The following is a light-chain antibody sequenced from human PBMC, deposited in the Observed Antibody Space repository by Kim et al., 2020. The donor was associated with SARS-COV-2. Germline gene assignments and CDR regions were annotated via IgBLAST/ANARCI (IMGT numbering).Light chain of an antibody. Sequence: IQLTQSPSSLSASVGDRVTITCRTSQGISSRLAWYQQKPGKAPKLLIYAASTLRSGVPSRFSGSGSGTDFTLTITSLQPEDFATYYCQQLNGYPFTFGGGTKLEI. CDR1: QGISSR. CDR2: AAS. CDR3: QQLNGYPFT. V-gene: IGKV1-9*01. J-gene: IGKJ4*01.